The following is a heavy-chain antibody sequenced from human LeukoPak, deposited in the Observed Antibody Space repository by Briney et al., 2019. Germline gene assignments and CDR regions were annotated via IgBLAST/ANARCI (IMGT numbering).Heavy chain of an antibody. CDR2: IYYSGST. CDR1: GGSISSYY. D-gene: IGHD3-10*01. CDR3: ATQKYCGSGSSGHHYYYMDV. J-gene: IGHJ6*03. Sequence: TSSETLSLTCTVPGGSISSYYWSWIRQPPGKGLEWIGYIYYSGSTNYNPSLKSRVTISVDTSKNQFSLKLSSVTAADTAVYYCATQKYCGSGSSGHHYYYMDVWGKGTTVTISS. V-gene: IGHV4-59*08.